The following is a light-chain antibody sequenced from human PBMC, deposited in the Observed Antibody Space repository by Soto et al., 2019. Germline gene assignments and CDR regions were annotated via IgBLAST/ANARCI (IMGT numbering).Light chain of an antibody. CDR1: SSDVGSYNL. Sequence: QSVLTQPASVSGSPGQSITISYTGNSSDVGSYNLVSWYQQHPGKAPKLMIYEGSKRPSGVSNRFSGSKSGNTASLTISGLQAEDEADYYCCSYAGSSTYVFGTGTKVTVL. V-gene: IGLV2-23*01. CDR2: EGS. J-gene: IGLJ1*01. CDR3: CSYAGSSTYV.